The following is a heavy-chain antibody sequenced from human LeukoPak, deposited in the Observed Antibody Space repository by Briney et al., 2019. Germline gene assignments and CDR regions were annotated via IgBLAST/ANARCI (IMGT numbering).Heavy chain of an antibody. J-gene: IGHJ4*02. CDR2: INHSGST. CDR1: GGSISSSSYY. Sequence: PSETLSLTCTVSGGSISSSSYYWGWIRQPPGKGLEWIGEINHSGSTNYNPSLKSRVTISVDTSKNQFSLKLSSVTAADTAVYYCARNPDTIFGVVSENYFDYWGQGTLVTVSS. D-gene: IGHD3-3*01. CDR3: ARNPDTIFGVVSENYFDY. V-gene: IGHV4-39*07.